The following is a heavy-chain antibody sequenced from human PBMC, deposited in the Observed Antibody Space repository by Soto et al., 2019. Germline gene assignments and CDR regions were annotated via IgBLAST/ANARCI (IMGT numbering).Heavy chain of an antibody. V-gene: IGHV3-33*01. Sequence: QVQLVESGGGVVQPGRSLRLSCAASGFTFSSYGMHWVRQAPGKGLEWVAIIWYDGSNKYYADSVKGRFTISRDNSKNTLYLQMNSLRAEDTAVYYCARDGASLFDYWGQGTLVTVSS. D-gene: IGHD3-16*01. J-gene: IGHJ4*02. CDR1: GFTFSSYG. CDR3: ARDGASLFDY. CDR2: IWYDGSNK.